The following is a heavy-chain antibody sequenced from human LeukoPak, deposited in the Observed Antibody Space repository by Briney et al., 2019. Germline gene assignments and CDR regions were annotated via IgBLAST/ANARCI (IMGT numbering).Heavy chain of an antibody. V-gene: IGHV1-69*01. D-gene: IGHD6-13*01. CDR2: IIPIFGTT. Sequence: GSSVKVSCKASGGTFNNYPISWVRQAPGQGLEWMGGIIPIFGTTNYAPKFQGRVTFTADEPTSTVYMELSSLRSEDTAVYYCARVGGGSSTWYDWFDPWGQGTLVTVSS. CDR3: ARVGGGSSTWYDWFDP. CDR1: GGTFNNYP. J-gene: IGHJ5*02.